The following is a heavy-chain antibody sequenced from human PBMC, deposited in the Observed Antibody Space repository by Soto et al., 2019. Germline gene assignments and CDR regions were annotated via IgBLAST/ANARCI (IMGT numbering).Heavy chain of an antibody. D-gene: IGHD5-18*01. V-gene: IGHV4-30-4*01. CDR2: IHYRGSS. CDR3: ARDLDTATYFDY. CDR1: GGSISSGNYC. Sequence: SATLSLTCTVSGGSISSGNYCWSWIRQPPGKGLEWIGFIHYRGSSSYNPSLKSRVTISVDTSKNQFSLKLDSVTAADTAVYYCARDLDTATYFDYWGHGTLVTVSS. J-gene: IGHJ4*01.